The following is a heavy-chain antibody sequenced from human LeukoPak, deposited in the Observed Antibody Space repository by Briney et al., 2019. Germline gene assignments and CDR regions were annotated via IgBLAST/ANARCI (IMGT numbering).Heavy chain of an antibody. CDR1: GFTLSSYA. D-gene: IGHD3-3*01. V-gene: IGHV3-30-3*02. CDR3: AQAEKRESGHRFQH. CDR2: ISYDGSNK. Sequence: GGSLRLSCAASGFTLSSYAMHWVRQAPGKGLEWVAVISYDGSNKYYADSVKGRFTISRDNSKNTLYLEMNSLRADDTAVYYCAQAEKRESGHRFQHWGQGILVTVSS. J-gene: IGHJ1*01.